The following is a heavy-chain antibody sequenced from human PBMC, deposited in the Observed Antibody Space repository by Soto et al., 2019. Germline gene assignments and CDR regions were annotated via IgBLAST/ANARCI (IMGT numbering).Heavy chain of an antibody. CDR2: ISGSGAST. J-gene: IGHJ4*02. D-gene: IGHD6-13*01. CDR3: AKGYSSGWYPDYFDY. Sequence: GGSLRLSCVASGFTFSTSAMSWFRQAPGKGLEWVSVISGSGASTYYADSVQGRFTISRDTSKNTLYLQMNSLRAEDTAIYYCAKGYSSGWYPDYFDYWGQGTLVTVSS. V-gene: IGHV3-23*01. CDR1: GFTFSTSA.